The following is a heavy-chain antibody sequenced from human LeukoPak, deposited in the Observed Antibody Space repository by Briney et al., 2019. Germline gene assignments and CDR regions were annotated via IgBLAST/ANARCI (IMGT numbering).Heavy chain of an antibody. CDR2: IYSGGST. J-gene: IGHJ4*02. CDR1: GFTVSSNY. Sequence: GGSLRLSCAASGFTVSSNYMSWVRQAPGKGLEWVSVIYSGGSTYYADSVKGRFTISRDNSKNTLYLQMNSLRAEDTAVYYCARRYSYGWRDYFDYWGQGTLVTVSS. D-gene: IGHD5-18*01. CDR3: ARRYSYGWRDYFDY. V-gene: IGHV3-53*01.